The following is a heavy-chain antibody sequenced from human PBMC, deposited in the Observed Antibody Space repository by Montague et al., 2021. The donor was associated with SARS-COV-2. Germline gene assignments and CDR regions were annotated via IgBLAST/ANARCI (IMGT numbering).Heavy chain of an antibody. CDR2: IYYSGST. V-gene: IGHV4-59*01. Sequence: SETLSLTCTVSGGSISSYHWSWIRQPPGKGLEWIGYIYYSGSTNYNPSLKSRVTISVDTSKNQFSLKLSSVTAADTAVYYCARIWYSSGYQGIYYFDYWGQGTLVTVSS. D-gene: IGHD3-22*01. J-gene: IGHJ4*02. CDR1: GGSISSYH. CDR3: ARIWYSSGYQGIYYFDY.